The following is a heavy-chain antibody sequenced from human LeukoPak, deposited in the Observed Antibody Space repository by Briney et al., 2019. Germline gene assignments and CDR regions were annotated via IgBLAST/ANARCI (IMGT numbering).Heavy chain of an antibody. J-gene: IGHJ4*02. V-gene: IGHV4-34*01. CDR1: GGSFSGYY. Sequence: SETLSVTCAVYGGSFSGYYWSWIRQPPGKGVECIGEINHSGSTYYNPSLKSRVTISVDTSKNQFSLKLSSVTAADTAVYYCARESITYYYGSGSFDYWGQGTLVTVSS. CDR3: ARESITYYYGSGSFDY. D-gene: IGHD3-10*01. CDR2: INHSGST.